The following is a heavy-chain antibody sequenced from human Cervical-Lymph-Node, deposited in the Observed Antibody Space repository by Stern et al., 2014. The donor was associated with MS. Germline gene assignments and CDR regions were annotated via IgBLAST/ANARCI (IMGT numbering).Heavy chain of an antibody. V-gene: IGHV3-23*04. CDR1: GFTFNKYA. CDR2: IRGSGGSI. D-gene: IGHD3-22*01. Sequence: EVQLVESGGDLVQPGGSLRLSCAASGFTFNKYAMNWVRQAPGKGLEWGSTIRGSGGSIYYADSVKGRFTISRDNSENTLYLQMHSLRAEDTAIYYCAKQYFDSSGYSYYYGMYVWGQGTTVTVSS. J-gene: IGHJ6*02. CDR3: AKQYFDSSGYSYYYGMYV.